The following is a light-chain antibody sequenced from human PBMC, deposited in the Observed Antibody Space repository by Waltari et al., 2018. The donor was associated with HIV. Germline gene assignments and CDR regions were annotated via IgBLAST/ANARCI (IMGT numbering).Light chain of an antibody. CDR1: SGHSTYA. CDR3: QTWGTGIRV. Sequence: QRVLTQSPSASASLGASVKLTCTRSSGHSTYAIAWHPQQPEKGPRYLMKVNSDGSHSKVDGIPDRFSGSSSGSERYLIISSLQSEDEADYYCQTWGTGIRVFGGGTKLTVL. CDR2: VNSDGSH. J-gene: IGLJ3*02. V-gene: IGLV4-69*01.